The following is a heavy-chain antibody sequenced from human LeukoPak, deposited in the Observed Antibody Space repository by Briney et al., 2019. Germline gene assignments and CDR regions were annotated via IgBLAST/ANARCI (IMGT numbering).Heavy chain of an antibody. D-gene: IGHD5-12*01. J-gene: IGHJ3*02. V-gene: IGHV5-51*01. CDR2: IDPADSDT. Sequence: GESLKISCKGSGYSFTSYWIGWVRQMPGKGLEWMGIIDPADSDTRHSPSFQGQVTISADKSISTAYLKWSSLKASDTAVYYCARPGGYSGFDPDAFEIWGQGTMVTVSS. CDR3: ARPGGYSGFDPDAFEI. CDR1: GYSFTSYW.